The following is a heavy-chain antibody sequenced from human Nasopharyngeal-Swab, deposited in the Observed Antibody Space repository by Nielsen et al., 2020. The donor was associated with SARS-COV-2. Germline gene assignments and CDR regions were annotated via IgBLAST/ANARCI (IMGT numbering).Heavy chain of an antibody. J-gene: IGHJ4*02. Sequence: SVKVSCKTSGGTFSSYGISWFRQAPGQGLEWMGGIIPILPIRNYAQKFQDRVTITADKSTSTAYMELSSLRSEDTAVYYCARRRPILHLGEFSSSFDSWGQGTLVTVSS. V-gene: IGHV1-69*10. CDR3: ARRRPILHLGEFSSSFDS. CDR1: GGTFSSYG. D-gene: IGHD3-16*01. CDR2: IIPILPIR.